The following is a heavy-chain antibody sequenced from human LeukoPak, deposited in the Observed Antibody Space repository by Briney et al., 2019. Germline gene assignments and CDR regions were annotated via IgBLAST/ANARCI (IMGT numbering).Heavy chain of an antibody. Sequence: SETLSLTCTVSGGSISSYYWSWIRQPAGKGLEWIGRIYTSGSTNYNPSLKSRVTISVDTSKNQFSLKLSSVTAADTAVYYCASLKLGRSSWFDAFDIWGQGTMVTVSS. CDR2: IYTSGST. D-gene: IGHD6-13*01. J-gene: IGHJ3*02. V-gene: IGHV4-4*07. CDR1: GGSISSYY. CDR3: ASLKLGRSSWFDAFDI.